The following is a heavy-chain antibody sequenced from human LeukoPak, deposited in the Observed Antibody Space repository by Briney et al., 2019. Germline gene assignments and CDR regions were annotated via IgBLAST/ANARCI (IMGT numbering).Heavy chain of an antibody. V-gene: IGHV4-59*01. CDR3: ARAVDTIFGVVIENWFDP. Sequence: SETLSLTCTVSGGSISSYYWSWIRQPPGKGLEWIGYIYYSGSTNYNPSLKSRVTISVDTSKNQFSLKLSSVTAADTAVYYCARAVDTIFGVVIENWFDPWGQGTLVTVSS. D-gene: IGHD3-3*01. CDR2: IYYSGST. CDR1: GGSISSYY. J-gene: IGHJ5*02.